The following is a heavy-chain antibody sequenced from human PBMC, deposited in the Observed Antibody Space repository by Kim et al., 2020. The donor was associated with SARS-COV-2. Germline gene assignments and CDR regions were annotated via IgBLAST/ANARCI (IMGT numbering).Heavy chain of an antibody. J-gene: IGHJ6*03. V-gene: IGHV4-39*01. CDR3: ASLLRIYYSMDV. CDR2: IYYSGTI. D-gene: IGHD2-15*01. CDR1: GGSISSSSYS. Sequence: SETLSLTCTVSGGSISSSSYSWGWIRQPPGKGLDWIGSIYYSGTIYTNPSLKSRVTISVDTSKNQFSLKLSSVTAADTGIYSCASLLRIYYSMDVWGKGTTVTVSS.